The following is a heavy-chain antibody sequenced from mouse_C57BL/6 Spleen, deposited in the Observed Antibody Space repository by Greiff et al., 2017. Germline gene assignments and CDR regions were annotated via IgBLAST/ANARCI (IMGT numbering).Heavy chain of an antibody. CDR3: ARRTNWAYYFDY. CDR2: FYPGDGDT. CDR1: GYAFSSYW. Sequence: VQLQQSGAELVKPGASVKISCKASGYAFSSYWLNWVKQRPGKGLEWIGQFYPGDGDTNYNGKFKGKATLTADKSSSTAYMQLSSLTSEDSAVYFCARRTNWAYYFDYWGQGTTLTVSA. J-gene: IGHJ2*01. D-gene: IGHD4-1*01. V-gene: IGHV1-80*01.